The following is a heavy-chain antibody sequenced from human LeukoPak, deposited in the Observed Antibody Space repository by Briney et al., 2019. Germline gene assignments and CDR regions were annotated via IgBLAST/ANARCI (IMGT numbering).Heavy chain of an antibody. CDR2: SKSKSAGGTI. Sequence: GGSLTLSCAASGVTFIDAWMSWVRQAPGKGLELVGRSKSKSAGGTIDYAAPVKGRFTVSRDDSKNAFFLQMNSLRAEDTAVYYCTTDLGIQILPLFAHRGRGIMVTVAS. CDR1: GVTFIDAW. J-gene: IGHJ1*01. D-gene: IGHD1-26*01. CDR3: TTDLGIQILPLFAH. V-gene: IGHV3-15*01.